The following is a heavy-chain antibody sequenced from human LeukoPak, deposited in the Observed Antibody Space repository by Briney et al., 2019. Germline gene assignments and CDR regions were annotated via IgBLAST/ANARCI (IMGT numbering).Heavy chain of an antibody. CDR3: ATYGSGSYYREAFEY. J-gene: IGHJ4*02. Sequence: GGSLRLSCAASGFTFSSYAMSWVRQAPGKGLEWVSNITISGATTYYADSVKGPLTIARNNSNNSLYLQINGLRAEDTAVYDCATYGSGSYYREAFEYWGQGTLVTVSS. V-gene: IGHV3-23*01. CDR1: GFTFSSYA. D-gene: IGHD3-10*01. CDR2: ITISGATT.